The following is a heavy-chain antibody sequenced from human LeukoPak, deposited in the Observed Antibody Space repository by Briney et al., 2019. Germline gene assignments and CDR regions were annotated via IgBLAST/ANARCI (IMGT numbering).Heavy chain of an antibody. V-gene: IGHV4-61*02. J-gene: IGHJ4*02. CDR2: MRISRTT. D-gene: IGHD3-10*01. Sequence: PSETLSLTCTVSGVSIINSGFYYWPWIRQPAVKGLEWIGRMRISRTTNYNPSFQSRATISADTTKHQFSLMLTSFTAADTAVYYCARNRFGDHSQNYNELGYWGEGKLGTTSS. CDR3: ARNRFGDHSQNYNELGY. CDR1: GVSIINSGFYY.